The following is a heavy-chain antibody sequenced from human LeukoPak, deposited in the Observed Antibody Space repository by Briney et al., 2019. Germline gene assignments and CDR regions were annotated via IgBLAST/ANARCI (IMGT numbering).Heavy chain of an antibody. Sequence: QPGGSLRLSCAASGFTFSSYAMHWVRQAPGKGLEYVSAISSNGGSTYYADSVKGRFTISRDNSKNTLYLQMSSLRAEDTAVYYCVKELGIAAAGTAFDYWGQGTLVTVSS. CDR3: VKELGIAAAGTAFDY. D-gene: IGHD6-13*01. J-gene: IGHJ4*02. CDR2: ISSNGGST. V-gene: IGHV3-64D*06. CDR1: GFTFSSYA.